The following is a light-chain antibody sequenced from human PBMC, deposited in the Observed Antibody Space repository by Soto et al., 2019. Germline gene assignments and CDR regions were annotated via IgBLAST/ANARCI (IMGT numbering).Light chain of an antibody. CDR2: DVN. V-gene: IGLV2-14*03. CDR1: SSDIGRYNY. CDR3: ISFTTSSTFV. J-gene: IGLJ1*01. Sequence: QSVLAQPASVSGPRVQSITMSCTGTSSDIGRYNYVSWFQQHPGKVPKLISYDVNTWPSGVADRFSGSKSGNTASLTISGLQPGDEADYYCISFTTSSTFVFETGTKVTVL.